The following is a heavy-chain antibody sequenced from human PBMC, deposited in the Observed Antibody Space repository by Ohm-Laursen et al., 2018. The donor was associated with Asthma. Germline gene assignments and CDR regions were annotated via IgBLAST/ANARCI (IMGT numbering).Heavy chain of an antibody. D-gene: IGHD1-26*01. CDR1: GFTFDDYA. CDR2: ISWNSGSI. CDR3: ARGIGKYTPLDY. Sequence: SLRLSCAASGFTFDDYAMHWVRQAPGKGLEWVSGISWNSGSIGYADSVKGRFTISRDNAKNTLYLQMNSLRAEDTAVYYCARGIGKYTPLDYWGQGTLVTVSS. J-gene: IGHJ4*02. V-gene: IGHV3-9*01.